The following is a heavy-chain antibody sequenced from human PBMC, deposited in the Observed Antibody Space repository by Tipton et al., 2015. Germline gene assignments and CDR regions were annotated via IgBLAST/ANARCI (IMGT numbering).Heavy chain of an antibody. Sequence: GSLRLSCAASGFTFSSYTMGWVRQAPGKGLEWVAHINPDGSGTYYVDSVKGRFTISRDNAENTLYLQMDSLSVEDTALYYCVRGMWGAFDVWGQGTMVTVSS. D-gene: IGHD1-26*01. CDR1: GFTFSSYT. J-gene: IGHJ3*01. CDR3: VRGMWGAFDV. V-gene: IGHV3-7*01. CDR2: INPDGSGT.